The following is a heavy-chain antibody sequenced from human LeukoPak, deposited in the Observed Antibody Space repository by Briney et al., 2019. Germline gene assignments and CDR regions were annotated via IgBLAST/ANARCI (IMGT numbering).Heavy chain of an antibody. V-gene: IGHV4-59*01. CDR1: GGSISSYY. CDR3: ARVGAGNFDY. CDR2: IYYSGNT. D-gene: IGHD1-1*01. J-gene: IGHJ4*02. Sequence: SETLSLTCTVSGGSISSYYWSWIRQPPGKGLEWIGYIYYSGNTNYNPSLKSRVTISVDTSKNQFSLKLSSMTAADTAVYYCARVGAGNFDYWGQGTLVTVSS.